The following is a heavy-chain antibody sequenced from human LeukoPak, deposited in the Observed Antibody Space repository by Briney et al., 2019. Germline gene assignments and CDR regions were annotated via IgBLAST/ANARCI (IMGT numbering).Heavy chain of an antibody. V-gene: IGHV4-31*03. CDR3: ARKSGSNYFFDD. CDR2: IYHSGST. D-gene: IGHD6-13*01. Sequence: SETLSLTCSVSGASISSGDYYWTWLRQQPGKGLQWIGYIYHSGSTYYHPSLKSRLTISLDTSKNQFSLNLNSVTAADTAVYYCARKSGSNYFFDDWGQGTLVTVSS. J-gene: IGHJ4*02. CDR1: GASISSGDYY.